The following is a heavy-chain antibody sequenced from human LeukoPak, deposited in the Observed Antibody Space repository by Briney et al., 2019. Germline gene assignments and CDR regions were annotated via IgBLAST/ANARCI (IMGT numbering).Heavy chain of an antibody. CDR2: IESSSSPI. J-gene: IGHJ4*02. CDR1: GFTFSSSN. D-gene: IGHD7-27*01. V-gene: IGHV3-48*01. Sequence: GGSLRLSCAASGFTFSSSNMNWVRQAPGKGLEWVSYIESSSSPIYYTDSVEGRFTISRDNAKNSLYLQMNSLRAEDTAVYYCARDNWGLDYWGQGTLVTVSS. CDR3: ARDNWGLDY.